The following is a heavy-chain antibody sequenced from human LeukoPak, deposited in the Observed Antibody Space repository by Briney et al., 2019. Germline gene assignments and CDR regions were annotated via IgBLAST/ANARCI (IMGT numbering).Heavy chain of an antibody. J-gene: IGHJ4*02. CDR2: IYYSGST. V-gene: IGHV4-61*10. Sequence: SETLSLTCTVSGGSISSGSYYWSWIRQPAGKGLEWIGYIYYSGSTNYNPSLKSRVTISVDTSKNQFSLKLNSVTAADTAVYYCARERGYYGDYDVAIDYWGQGTLVTVSS. D-gene: IGHD4-17*01. CDR1: GGSISSGSYY. CDR3: ARERGYYGDYDVAIDY.